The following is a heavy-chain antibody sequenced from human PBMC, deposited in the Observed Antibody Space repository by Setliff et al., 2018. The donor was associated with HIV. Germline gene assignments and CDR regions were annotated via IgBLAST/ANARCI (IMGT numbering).Heavy chain of an antibody. J-gene: IGHJ4*02. CDR3: ARGRWNNGHSGVDY. CDR1: GYTFTTYD. V-gene: IGHV1-8*03. Sequence: GASVKVSCKASGYTFTTYDINWVRQATGQGLEWMGWMNPNTGNTGLAQNFQGGVFITRNISINTAYLELSSLRSDDTAVYFCARGRWNNGHSGVDYWGQGSLVTVS. D-gene: IGHD1-1*01. CDR2: MNPNTGNT.